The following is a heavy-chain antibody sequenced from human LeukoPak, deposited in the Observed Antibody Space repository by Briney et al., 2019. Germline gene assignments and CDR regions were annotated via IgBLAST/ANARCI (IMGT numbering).Heavy chain of an antibody. CDR2: IIPIRGIA. V-gene: IGHV1-69*02. CDR1: GGTFSSYT. D-gene: IGHD5-24*01. J-gene: IGHJ3*02. Sequence: KVSCKASGGTFSSYTISWVRQAPGQGLEWMGRIIPIRGIANYAQKFQGRVTITADKSTSTAYTELSSLRSEAAAVYYCAMNVEMATPVGAFDIWGQGTMVTVSS. CDR3: AMNVEMATPVGAFDI.